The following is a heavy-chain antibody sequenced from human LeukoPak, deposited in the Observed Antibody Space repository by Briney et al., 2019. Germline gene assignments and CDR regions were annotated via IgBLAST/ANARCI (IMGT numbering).Heavy chain of an antibody. CDR2: ISAGGGTT. CDR1: GFTFTSYA. J-gene: IGHJ4*02. Sequence: PGGSLRLSCAASGFTFTSYAMSWVRQVPGEGLEWVSAISAGGGTTYYLDSVKGRFTISRDKSTSTLYLQMNSLRVEDTALYYCAKDRDGGSTTRPKGFDYWGQGTPVTVSS. D-gene: IGHD1-14*01. V-gene: IGHV3-23*01. CDR3: AKDRDGGSTTRPKGFDY.